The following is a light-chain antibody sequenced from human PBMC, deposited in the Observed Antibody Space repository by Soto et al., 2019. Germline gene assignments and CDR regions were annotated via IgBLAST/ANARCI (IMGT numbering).Light chain of an antibody. CDR3: CTYTGSYTWV. Sequence: QSALTQPPSVSGSPGQSVTISCTGTSSDVGGYNYVSWYQQKPGKGPKLMIYDVSQRPSGVRDRFSGSKSGNTASLTISGPQAEDEADYNCCTYTGSYTWVFGRGTKLTVL. CDR1: SSDVGGYNY. CDR2: DVS. J-gene: IGLJ3*02. V-gene: IGLV2-11*01.